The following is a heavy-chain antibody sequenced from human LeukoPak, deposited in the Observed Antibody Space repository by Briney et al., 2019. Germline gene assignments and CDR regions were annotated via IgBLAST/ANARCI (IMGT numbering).Heavy chain of an antibody. Sequence: ASVKVSCKPSGYTFISHYIHWVRQAPGQGLEWMGVIRPTGGSTSYAQNFQGRLSMTGDTSTSTAYMELSSLRSEDTAIYYCTRTINSWFDPWGQGTPVSVSS. V-gene: IGHV1-46*01. D-gene: IGHD3-9*01. CDR3: TRTINSWFDP. J-gene: IGHJ5*02. CDR2: IRPTGGST. CDR1: GYTFISHY.